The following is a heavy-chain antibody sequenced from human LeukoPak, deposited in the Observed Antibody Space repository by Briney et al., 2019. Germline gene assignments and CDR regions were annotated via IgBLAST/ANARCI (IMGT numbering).Heavy chain of an antibody. D-gene: IGHD2/OR15-2a*01. CDR2: IRYDGSKN. Sequence: GGSLRLSCAASGFTFSTYGIHWVRQAPGKGLEWVTFIRYDGSKNYYGDSVKGRFTISRDNSKNTLYLQMNSLRAEDTAVYYCAKKHSTGLDPWGQGTLVTVSS. V-gene: IGHV3-30*02. CDR3: AKKHSTGLDP. CDR1: GFTFSTYG. J-gene: IGHJ5*02.